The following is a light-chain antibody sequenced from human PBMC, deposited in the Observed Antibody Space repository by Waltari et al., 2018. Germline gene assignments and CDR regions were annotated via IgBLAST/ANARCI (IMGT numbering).Light chain of an antibody. J-gene: IGLJ3*02. CDR3: ASYTTSNNRV. CDR2: DVP. CDR1: ISDVTSFNY. Sequence: QSALTQPASVSGSPGQSITISCTATISDVTSFNYVSWYQRHSGKAPKLLIFDVPNRPSGTSNRFSGSKSGNTASLTISGLQAEDEADYFCASYTTSNNRVFGGGTRLTVL. V-gene: IGLV2-14*03.